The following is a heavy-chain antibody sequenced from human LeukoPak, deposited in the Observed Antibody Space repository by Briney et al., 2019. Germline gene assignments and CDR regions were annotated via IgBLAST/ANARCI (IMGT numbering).Heavy chain of an antibody. CDR3: AKDHAGSGRAFES. CDR2: MSSDAIKT. D-gene: IGHD2-15*01. V-gene: IGHV3-30*04. Sequence: GRSLRLSCAASGFTFRTCGVHWVRQAPGKGLEWVALMSSDAIKTYYADSVKGRFSISRDSSKDTLYLQMNSLRAEDTAVYYCAKDHAGSGRAFESWGQGTLVTVSS. CDR1: GFTFRTCG. J-gene: IGHJ4*02.